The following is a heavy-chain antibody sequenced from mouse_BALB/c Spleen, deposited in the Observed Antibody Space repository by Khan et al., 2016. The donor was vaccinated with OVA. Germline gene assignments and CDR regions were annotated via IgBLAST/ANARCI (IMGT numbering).Heavy chain of an antibody. CDR1: GFSLTSHG. J-gene: IGHJ2*01. CDR3: ARNREPDYFDY. V-gene: IGHV2-9*02. CDR2: IWASGST. Sequence: QVQLKESGPGLVAPSQSLSITCTVSGFSLTSHGVHWVRQPPGKGLEWLGVIWASGSTNYNSALMSRLSISKDSSKSQVFLKMNSLQTDDTAMYYCARNREPDYFDYWGQGTTLTVSS.